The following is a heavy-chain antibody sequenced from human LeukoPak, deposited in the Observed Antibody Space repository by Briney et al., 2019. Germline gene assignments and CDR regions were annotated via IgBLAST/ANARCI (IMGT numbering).Heavy chain of an antibody. V-gene: IGHV4-59*01. Sequence: PSETLSLTCTVSGASIRNYSWSWIRQPPGKGLEWIGYIRDSGSTNYNPSLKSRVTISVDTSKNHFSLKLTSMAAADTAVYYCARDLSDYRYRVGDVFDIWGQGTMVTVSS. CDR2: IRDSGST. D-gene: IGHD3-16*02. CDR1: GASIRNYS. J-gene: IGHJ3*02. CDR3: ARDLSDYRYRVGDVFDI.